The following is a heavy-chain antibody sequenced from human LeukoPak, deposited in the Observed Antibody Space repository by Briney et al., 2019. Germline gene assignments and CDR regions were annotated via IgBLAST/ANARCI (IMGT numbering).Heavy chain of an antibody. CDR1: GFTFSSYA. D-gene: IGHD6-13*01. J-gene: IGHJ4*02. V-gene: IGHV3-23*01. CDR2: ISGSGSST. CDR3: AKDFSIIAAAGNNY. Sequence: GGSLRLSCAASGFTFSSYAMSWVRQAPGKGLEWASAISGSGSSTYYADSVKGRFTISRDNSKNTLYLQMNSLRAEDTAVYYCAKDFSIIAAAGNNYWGQGTLVTVSS.